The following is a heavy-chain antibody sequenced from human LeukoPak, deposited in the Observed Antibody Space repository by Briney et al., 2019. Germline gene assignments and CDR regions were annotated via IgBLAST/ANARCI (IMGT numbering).Heavy chain of an antibody. CDR2: ISPSGDRT. CDR1: GFTFTNHP. J-gene: IGHJ3*01. V-gene: IGHV3-64*02. D-gene: IGHD3/OR15-3a*01. Sequence: GGSLRLSRAASGFTFTNHPMHWVRQASGKRLEYVSAISPSGDRTWYADSVKGRFTISRDNSKNTMYLQMGSLRPEDMGVYYCARAFRPASDPHDFYDFWGRGTTVTVSS. CDR3: ARAFRPASDPHDFYDF.